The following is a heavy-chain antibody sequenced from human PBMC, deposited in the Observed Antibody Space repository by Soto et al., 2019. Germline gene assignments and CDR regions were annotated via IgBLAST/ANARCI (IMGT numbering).Heavy chain of an antibody. J-gene: IGHJ4*02. Sequence: ASVKVSCKASGYTFISYSMHWVRQAPGQRLEWMGWLNVGNGNTKYSQKFQGRVTITGDTSASTAYMELGSLRSEDTAVYYCARDILFDYWGQGTLVTVSS. CDR2: LNVGNGNT. CDR1: GYTFISYS. D-gene: IGHD2-15*01. V-gene: IGHV1-3*01. CDR3: ARDILFDY.